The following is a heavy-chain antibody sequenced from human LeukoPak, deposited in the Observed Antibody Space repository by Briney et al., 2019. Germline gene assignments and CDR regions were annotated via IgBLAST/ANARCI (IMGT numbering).Heavy chain of an antibody. CDR1: GGSFSGYY. CDR2: IYHSGST. V-gene: IGHV4-34*01. D-gene: IGHD1-26*01. J-gene: IGHJ6*03. CDR3: ARVQATATSKQRYYMDV. Sequence: PSETLSLTCAVYGGSFSGYYWSWIRQPPGKGLEWIGSIYHSGSTYYNPSLKSRVTISVDTSKNQFSLKLSSVTAADTAVYYCARVQATATSKQRYYMDVWGKGTTVTISS.